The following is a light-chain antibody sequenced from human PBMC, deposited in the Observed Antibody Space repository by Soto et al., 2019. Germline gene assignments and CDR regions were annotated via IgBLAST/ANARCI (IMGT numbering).Light chain of an antibody. Sequence: QSALTQPASVSGSPGQSITISCTGTSSDVGGYNCVSWYQQHPGKAPKLTLYEVTTRPSGVSNPFSGSKSRNTASLTISGLQAEDEADYYCNSYTTTSSWVFGGGTKLTLL. CDR2: EVT. V-gene: IGLV2-14*01. CDR1: SSDVGGYNC. CDR3: NSYTTTSSWV. J-gene: IGLJ3*02.